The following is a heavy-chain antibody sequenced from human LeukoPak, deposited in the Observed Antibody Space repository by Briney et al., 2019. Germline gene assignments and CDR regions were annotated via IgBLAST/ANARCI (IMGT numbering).Heavy chain of an antibody. V-gene: IGHV3-74*01. J-gene: IGHJ4*02. D-gene: IGHD3-9*01. CDR1: GFTFSRHW. CDR3: AREGYDILTGYYLGLDY. Sequence: GGPLRLSCAASGFTFSRHWMHWVRQAPGKGLVWVSRINGDGSSTSYADSVKGRFTISRDNAKNTLYLQMNSLRAEDTAVYYCAREGYDILTGYYLGLDYWGQGTLVTVSS. CDR2: INGDGSST.